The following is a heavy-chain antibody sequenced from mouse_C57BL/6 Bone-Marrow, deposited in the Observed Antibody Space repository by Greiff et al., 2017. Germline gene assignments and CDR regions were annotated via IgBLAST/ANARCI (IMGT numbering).Heavy chain of an antibody. Sequence: QVQLQQPGAELVMPGASVKLSCKASGYTFTSYWMHWVKQRPGQGLEWIGEIDPSDSYTNYNQKFKGKSTLTVDKSSSTAYMQLSSLTSEDSAVYYCAREYDYRYFDVWGTGTTVTVSS. V-gene: IGHV1-69*01. D-gene: IGHD2-10*02. CDR1: GYTFTSYW. CDR3: AREYDYRYFDV. J-gene: IGHJ1*03. CDR2: IDPSDSYT.